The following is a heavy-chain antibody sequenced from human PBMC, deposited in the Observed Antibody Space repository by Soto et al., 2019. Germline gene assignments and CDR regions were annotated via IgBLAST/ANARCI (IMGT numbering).Heavy chain of an antibody. D-gene: IGHD4-17*01. V-gene: IGHV1-8*01. CDR3: ASLYGDMGWWYFDL. J-gene: IGHJ2*01. CDR2: MNPNSGNT. Sequence: QVQLVQSGAEVKKPGASVKVSCKASGYTFTSYDINWVRQATGQGLEWMAWMNPNSGNTGYAQKFQGRVTMTRNTSISTAYMKQSSLRPEDTAVYYCASLYGDMGWWYFDLWGRGTLVTVSS. CDR1: GYTFTSYD.